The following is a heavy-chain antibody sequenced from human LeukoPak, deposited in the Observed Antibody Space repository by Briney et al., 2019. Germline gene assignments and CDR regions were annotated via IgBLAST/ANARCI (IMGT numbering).Heavy chain of an antibody. D-gene: IGHD4-17*01. V-gene: IGHV4-59*12. Sequence: SETLSLTCTVSGGSISSYYWSWIRQPPGKGLEWIGSIYYSGSTYYNPSLKSRVTISVDTSKNQFSLKLSSVTAADTAVYYCAREVDYGDYYFDYWGQGTLVTVSS. CDR2: IYYSGST. CDR1: GGSISSYY. J-gene: IGHJ4*02. CDR3: AREVDYGDYYFDY.